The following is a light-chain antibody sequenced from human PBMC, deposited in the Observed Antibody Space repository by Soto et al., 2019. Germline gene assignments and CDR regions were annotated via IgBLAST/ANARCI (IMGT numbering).Light chain of an antibody. V-gene: IGKV4-1*01. CDR2: WAS. Sequence: DIVLTQSPDSLAVSLGERATINCKSSQSLLYSSNNKNYLAWYQQKPGQPPKLLIFWASTRESGVPDRFSGSGSGTDFTLTISRLQAEDVVVYCCQQYYYTPYSFGQGTKLEIK. CDR3: QQYYYTPYS. J-gene: IGKJ2*03. CDR1: QSLLYSSNNKNY.